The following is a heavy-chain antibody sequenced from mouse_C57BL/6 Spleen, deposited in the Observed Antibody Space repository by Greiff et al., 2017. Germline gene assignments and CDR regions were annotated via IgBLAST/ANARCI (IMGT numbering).Heavy chain of an antibody. CDR2: IDPSDSYT. Sequence: QVQLKESGAELVRPGTSVKLSCKASGYTFTSYWMHWVKQRPGQGLEWIGVIDPSDSYTNYNQKFKGKATLTVDTSSSTAYMQLSSLTSEDSAVYYCARDRDFDYWGQGTTLTVSS. CDR1: GYTFTSYW. V-gene: IGHV1-59*01. J-gene: IGHJ2*01. CDR3: ARDRDFDY.